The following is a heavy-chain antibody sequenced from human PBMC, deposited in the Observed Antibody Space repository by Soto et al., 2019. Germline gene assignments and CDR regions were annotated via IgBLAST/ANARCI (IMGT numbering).Heavy chain of an antibody. CDR1: GDSITTATY. CDR3: ARLQSRFGSGTYYIDY. Sequence: QLQLQESGPGLVQPSETLSLTCAVSGDSITTATYWGWIRQPPGKGLQWIGSIYHTGTTYYTPSLESRVFISVDSSKHQFSLKLNSVTAADTAVYYCARLQSRFGSGTYYIDYWGQGTLVTVSS. J-gene: IGHJ4*02. D-gene: IGHD3-10*01. V-gene: IGHV4-39*01. CDR2: IYHTGTT.